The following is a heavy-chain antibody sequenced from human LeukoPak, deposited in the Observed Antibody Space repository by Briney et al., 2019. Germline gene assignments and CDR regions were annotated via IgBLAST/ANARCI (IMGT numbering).Heavy chain of an antibody. D-gene: IGHD2-21*01. CDR3: ARALSIESSSPQGN. CDR2: ITITTYI. Sequence: GGSLRLSCAASGFTFSNSNMYWVRQAPGEGLEWVSSITITTYIYYADSVKGRFTISRDNAKNSLYLQMNSLRAEDTAIYYCARALSIESSSPQGNWGQGTLVTVSP. CDR1: GFTFSNSN. V-gene: IGHV3-69-1*02. J-gene: IGHJ4*02.